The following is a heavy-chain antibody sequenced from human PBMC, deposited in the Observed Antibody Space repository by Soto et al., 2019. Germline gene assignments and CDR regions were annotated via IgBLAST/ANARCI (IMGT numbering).Heavy chain of an antibody. CDR1: GGSFSSHA. V-gene: IGHV1-69*06. CDR2: IVPIFGTK. D-gene: IGHD3-3*01. Sequence: QVQLVQSGAEVKKPGSSVKVSCKPSGGSFSSHAVSWVRQAPGQGLEWVGGIVPIFGTKNYAEKFQGRVTITADKSTSTVYMDLSSLKSEDTAVYFCARDRRDQTIFGMVEYFDLWGRGTLVSVSS. J-gene: IGHJ2*01. CDR3: ARDRRDQTIFGMVEYFDL.